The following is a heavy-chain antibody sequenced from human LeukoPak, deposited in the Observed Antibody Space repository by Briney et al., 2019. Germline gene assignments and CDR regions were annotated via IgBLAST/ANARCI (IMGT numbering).Heavy chain of an antibody. J-gene: IGHJ4*02. V-gene: IGHV4-39*01. CDR1: GGSISSSSYY. CDR2: IYYSGST. Sequence: SETLSLTCTVSGGSISSSSYYWGWIRQPPGKGLEWIGSIYYSGSTYYNPSLKSRVTISVDTSKNQFSLKLSSVTAADTAVYYCARFVSYGSETYYNEGGDYWGQGTLVTVSS. CDR3: ARFVSYGSETYYNEGGDY. D-gene: IGHD3-10*01.